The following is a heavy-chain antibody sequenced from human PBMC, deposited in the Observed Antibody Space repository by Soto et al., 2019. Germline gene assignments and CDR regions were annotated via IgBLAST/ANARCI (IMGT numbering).Heavy chain of an antibody. CDR2: IYTSGST. Sequence: EVQLVESGGGLVQPGGSLRLSCAASGFIVSSNYMSWVRQAPGKGLEWVSVIYTSGSTYYADAVKGRFTISRDNSKNIVYLQMNSLRAEDTAVYYCARGDGALDVWGQGTLVTVS. D-gene: IGHD3-10*01. J-gene: IGHJ3*01. CDR3: ARGDGALDV. CDR1: GFIVSSNY. V-gene: IGHV3-66*01.